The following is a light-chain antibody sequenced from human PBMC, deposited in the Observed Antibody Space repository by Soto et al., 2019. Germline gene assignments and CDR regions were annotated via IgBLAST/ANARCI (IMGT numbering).Light chain of an antibody. CDR2: DAS. CDR3: HQYGTSPAT. CDR1: QSVRSTY. J-gene: IGKJ1*01. Sequence: EIMLTQSPGTLSLSPGERATLSCRASQSVRSTYVAWYQQKPGQAPRLLIFDASSRATGIPDRFSGSGSGTDFTLTISRLEPEDFAVYYCHQYGTSPATFGQGTKVDIK. V-gene: IGKV3-20*01.